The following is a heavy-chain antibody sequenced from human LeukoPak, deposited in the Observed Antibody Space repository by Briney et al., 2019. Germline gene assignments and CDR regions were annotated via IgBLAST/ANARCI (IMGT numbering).Heavy chain of an antibody. D-gene: IGHD6-6*01. CDR3: ARAVLAARQFGTEFDY. V-gene: IGHV1-24*01. J-gene: IGHJ4*02. CDR1: GYTLTELS. CDR2: FDPEDGET. Sequence: GASVKVSCKVSGYTLTELSMHWVRQAPGKGLEWMGGFDPEDGETIYAQKFQGRVTMTEDTSTDTAYMELSRLRSDDTAVYYCARAVLAARQFGTEFDYWGQGTLVTVSS.